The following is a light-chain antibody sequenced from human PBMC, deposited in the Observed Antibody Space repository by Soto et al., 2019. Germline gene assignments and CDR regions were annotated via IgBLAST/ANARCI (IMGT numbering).Light chain of an antibody. CDR1: QTISPS. V-gene: IGKV1-39*01. CDR2: RAS. J-gene: IGKJ1*01. Sequence: DIQMTQSPSSLSASVGDRVTISCRASQTISPSLNWYQHKPGTAPRLLIYRASSVKSGVPPRCSGSGSGRDFTLTISSLRPEDIATYFCQQSYNSPPWTFGQGTKVEVK. CDR3: QQSYNSPPWT.